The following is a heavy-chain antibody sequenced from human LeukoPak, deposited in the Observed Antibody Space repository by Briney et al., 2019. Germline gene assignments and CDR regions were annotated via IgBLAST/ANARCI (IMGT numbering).Heavy chain of an antibody. J-gene: IGHJ4*02. CDR3: ARGYCSSTSCYVYYFDY. V-gene: IGHV3-30*02. CDR2: IRYDGSNK. CDR1: GFTFSSYG. Sequence: GGSLRLSCAASGFTFSSYGMHWVRQAPGKGLEWLAFIRYDGSNKYYADSVKGRFTISRDNSKNTLYLQMNSLRAEDTAVYYCARGYCSSTSCYVYYFDYWGQGTLVTVSS. D-gene: IGHD2-2*01.